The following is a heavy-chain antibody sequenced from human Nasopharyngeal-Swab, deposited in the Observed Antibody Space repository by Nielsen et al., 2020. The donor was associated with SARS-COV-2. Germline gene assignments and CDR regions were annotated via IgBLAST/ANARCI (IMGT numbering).Heavy chain of an antibody. Sequence: ASVKVSCKASGYTFTNYAMNWVRQAPGQGLEWMGWININTGNPTYAQGLTGRFVFSFDTSVNTAYLQISGLRADDTAVYYCARWFYGMDVWGQGTTVTVSS. CDR1: GYTFTNYA. J-gene: IGHJ6*02. CDR3: ARWFYGMDV. V-gene: IGHV7-4-1*02. CDR2: ININTGNP. D-gene: IGHD3-22*01.